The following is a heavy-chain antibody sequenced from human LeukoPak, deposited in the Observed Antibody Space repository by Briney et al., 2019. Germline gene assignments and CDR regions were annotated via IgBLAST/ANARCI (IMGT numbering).Heavy chain of an antibody. J-gene: IGHJ6*03. D-gene: IGHD3-3*01. CDR3: ARDQPRQGFWSGYYYMDV. V-gene: IGHV3-7*01. CDR1: GFTFSSYW. CDR2: IKQDGSEK. Sequence: RTGGSLRLSCAASGFTFSSYWMSWVRQAPGKGLEWVANIKQDGSEKYYLDSVKGRFTISRDNAKNSLYLQMNSLRAEDTAVYYCARDQPRQGFWSGYYYMDVWGKGTTVTVSS.